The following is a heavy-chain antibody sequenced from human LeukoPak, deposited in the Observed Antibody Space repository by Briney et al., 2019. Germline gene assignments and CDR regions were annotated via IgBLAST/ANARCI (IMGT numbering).Heavy chain of an antibody. Sequence: GASVKVSCKASGYTFTGYYMHWVRQAPGQGLEWMGWINAGNGNTKYSQKFQGRVTITRDTSASTAYMELSSLRSEDTAVYYCASGSIKGSYYLFDYWGQGTLVTVSS. V-gene: IGHV1-3*01. CDR3: ASGSIKGSYYLFDY. D-gene: IGHD1-26*01. J-gene: IGHJ4*02. CDR2: INAGNGNT. CDR1: GYTFTGYY.